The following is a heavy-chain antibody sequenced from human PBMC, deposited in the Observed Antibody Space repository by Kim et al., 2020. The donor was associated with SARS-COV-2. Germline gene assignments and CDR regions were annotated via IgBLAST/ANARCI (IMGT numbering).Heavy chain of an antibody. V-gene: IGHV3-23*01. J-gene: IGHJ6*02. Sequence: VKGRFTISRDNSKNTLYLQMNSLRAEDTAVYYCAKGGVVVVAATNGGMDVWGQGTTVTVSS. D-gene: IGHD2-15*01. CDR3: AKGGVVVVAATNGGMDV.